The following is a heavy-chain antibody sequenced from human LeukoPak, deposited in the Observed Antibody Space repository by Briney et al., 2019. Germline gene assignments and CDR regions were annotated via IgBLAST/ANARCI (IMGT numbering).Heavy chain of an antibody. J-gene: IGHJ4*02. Sequence: GGSLRLSCAASGFTFSSYAMSWVRRAPGKGLEWVAVISYDGSNKYYADSVKGRFTISRDNSKNTLYLQMNSLRAEDTAVYYCAKRGYYYDSSGYYSRTYFDYWGQGTLVIVSS. CDR3: AKRGYYYDSSGYYSRTYFDY. CDR1: GFTFSSYA. V-gene: IGHV3-30*18. CDR2: ISYDGSNK. D-gene: IGHD3-22*01.